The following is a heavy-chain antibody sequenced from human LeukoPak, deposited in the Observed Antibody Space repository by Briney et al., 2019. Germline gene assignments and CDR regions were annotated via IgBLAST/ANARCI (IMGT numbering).Heavy chain of an antibody. D-gene: IGHD6-19*01. CDR3: ARPRSSSGWDGDFDY. CDR1: GGSISSYY. CDR2: IYYSGST. V-gene: IGHV4-59*12. Sequence: SETLSLTCTVSGGSISSYYWSWIRQPPGKGLEWIGYIYYSGSTNYNPSLKSRVTMSVDTSKNQFSLKLSSVTAADTAVYYCARPRSSSGWDGDFDYWGQGTLVTVSS. J-gene: IGHJ4*02.